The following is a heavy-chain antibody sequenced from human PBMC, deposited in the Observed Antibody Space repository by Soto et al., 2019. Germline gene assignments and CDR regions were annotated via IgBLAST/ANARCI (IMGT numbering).Heavy chain of an antibody. CDR2: IIPILGIA. J-gene: IGHJ5*02. D-gene: IGHD3-22*01. V-gene: IGHV1-69*02. Sequence: QVQLVQSGAEVKKPGSSVKVSCKASGGTFSSYTISWVRQAPGQGLEWMGRIIPILGIANYAQKFKGRVTSSSSKSTSAAYMERRSKRPEDPDVYYCAGKRGRYVSRGYYRNWFDRWRQGTLVSVSS. CDR1: GGTFSSYT. CDR3: AGKRGRYVSRGYYRNWFDR.